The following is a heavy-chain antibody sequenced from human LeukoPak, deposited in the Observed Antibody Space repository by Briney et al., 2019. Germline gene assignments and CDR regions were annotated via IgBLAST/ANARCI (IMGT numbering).Heavy chain of an antibody. J-gene: IGHJ4*02. D-gene: IGHD6-13*01. V-gene: IGHV1-18*01. CDR2: ISAYNGNT. CDR1: GYTFTSYG. Sequence: GASVKVSCKASGYTFTSYGISWLRQAPGQGLEWMGWISAYNGNTNYAQKLQGRVTMTTDTSTSTAYMELRSLRSDDTAVYYCARTYSSSWYFSSEGGYFDYWGQGTLVTVSS. CDR3: ARTYSSSWYFSSEGGYFDY.